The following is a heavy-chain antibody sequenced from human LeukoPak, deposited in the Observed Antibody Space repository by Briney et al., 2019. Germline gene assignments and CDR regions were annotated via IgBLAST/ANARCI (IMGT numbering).Heavy chain of an antibody. D-gene: IGHD3-22*01. CDR1: GFTFSTSA. J-gene: IGHJ4*02. CDR3: ATYLVDSSTYVLSDY. V-gene: IGHV3-23*01. Sequence: GGSLRLSCAASGFTFSTSAMTWVRQAPGKGLEWVSGISGSGVTDYADSVKGRFTISRDNSKNTLYLQMNSLKTEDTAVYYCATYLVDSSTYVLSDYWGQGTLVTVSS. CDR2: ISGSGVT.